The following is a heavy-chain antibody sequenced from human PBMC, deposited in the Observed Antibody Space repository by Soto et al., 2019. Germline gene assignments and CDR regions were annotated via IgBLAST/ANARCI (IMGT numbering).Heavy chain of an antibody. V-gene: IGHV4-39*01. CDR2: VYSSGST. Sequence: SETLSLTCIVSGGSIGSSGFYWGWIRQPPGKGLEWIASVYSSGSTYYKPSLKSRVTISVDTSKNQFSLKLNFVTAADTAVYYCARQREFYVWGSSRGCHFDYWGQGTLVTVSS. CDR1: GGSIGSSGFY. CDR3: ARQREFYVWGSSRGCHFDY. J-gene: IGHJ4*02. D-gene: IGHD3-16*01.